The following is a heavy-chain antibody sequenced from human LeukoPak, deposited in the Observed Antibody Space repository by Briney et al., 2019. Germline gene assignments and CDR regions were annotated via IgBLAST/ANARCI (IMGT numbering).Heavy chain of an antibody. D-gene: IGHD5-24*01. CDR2: ISSSGSTI. V-gene: IGHV3-48*03. J-gene: IGHJ4*02. CDR1: GFTFSSYE. Sequence: PGGSLRLSCAASGFTFSSYEMNWVRQAPGKGLEWVSYISSSGSTIYYADSVKGRFTISRDNAKNSLYLQMNSLRAEDTAVYYCARDLGSRDGYNRHDFDYWGQGTLVTVSS. CDR3: ARDLGSRDGYNRHDFDY.